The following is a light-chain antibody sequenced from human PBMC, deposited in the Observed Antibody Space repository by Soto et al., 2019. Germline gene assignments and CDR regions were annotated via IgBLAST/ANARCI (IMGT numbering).Light chain of an antibody. J-gene: IGKJ5*01. CDR2: GVS. V-gene: IGKV3-20*01. CDR3: QQYGNSPYT. CDR1: QRDSSSY. Sequence: IALPQYPGTLSLSPGERATLSCRACQRDSSSYLAWYQQRGGQPPRLLIYGVSKRAAGIPDRFSGSGSGTDFTLTINRLEPEDFALYYCQQYGNSPYTFGQGTRLEIK.